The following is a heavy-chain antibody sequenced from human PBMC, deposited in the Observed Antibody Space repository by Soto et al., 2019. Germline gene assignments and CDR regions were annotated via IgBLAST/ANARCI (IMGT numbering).Heavy chain of an antibody. CDR2: ISSSSSTI. CDR1: GFTFSSYS. D-gene: IGHD5-12*01. V-gene: IGHV3-48*01. Sequence: EVQLVESGGGLVQPGGSLRLSCAASGFTFSSYSMNWVRQAPGKGLEWVSYISSSSSTIYYADSVKGRFTISRDNAKNSLYLQMKGLRAEDTAVYYCARDLDSGYDYYYYYYMDVWGKGTTVTVSS. CDR3: ARDLDSGYDYYYYYYMDV. J-gene: IGHJ6*03.